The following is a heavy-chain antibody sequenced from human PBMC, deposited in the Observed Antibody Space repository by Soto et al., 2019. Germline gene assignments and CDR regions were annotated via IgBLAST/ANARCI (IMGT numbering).Heavy chain of an antibody. V-gene: IGHV3-53*01. CDR2: IYVGGGT. Sequence: EQLVESGGDLIQPGGSLRLSCAASGFTVSYSCMTWVRQAPGKGLEWVSTIYVGGGTYYADSVKGRFTISRDNSKNTLYLQMNSLRAEDTAVYFCARDSRPSDYYPYSGLDVWGQGTTVTVSS. CDR3: ARDSRPSDYYPYSGLDV. CDR1: GFTVSYSC. D-gene: IGHD6-6*01. J-gene: IGHJ6*02.